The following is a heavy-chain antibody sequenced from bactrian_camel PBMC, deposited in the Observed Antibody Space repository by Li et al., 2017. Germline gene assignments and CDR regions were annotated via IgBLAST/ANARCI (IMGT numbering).Heavy chain of an antibody. CDR1: VSSANDYC. CDR2: LDSDDRI. D-gene: IGHD1*01. Sequence: HVQLVESGGGSVQAGGSLRLSCAVSVSSANDYCLGWFRQASGKEREWVGSLDSDDRINYADSVKGRFTISKDNRKNILYLQMNSLTPGDTAMYYCTARYEFGLGACRGVSGLGFWGQGTQVTVS. J-gene: IGHJ6*01. V-gene: IGHV3S9*01. CDR3: TARYEFGLGACRGVSGLGF.